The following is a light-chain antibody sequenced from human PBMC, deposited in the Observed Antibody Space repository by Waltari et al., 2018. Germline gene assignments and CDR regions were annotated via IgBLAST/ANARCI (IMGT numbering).Light chain of an antibody. CDR1: PAISTS. CDR2: TGS. CDR3: QQNYNFPT. J-gene: IGKJ5*01. Sequence: DIHLTQSPSFLSSSVGDRVTISCRASPAISTSLAWYHQQPGKAPKFLVYTGSTLQSGVSSRFSGSGSGTEFTLTISGLQPEDFGTYYCQQNYNFPTFGQGTRLEIK. V-gene: IGKV1-9*01.